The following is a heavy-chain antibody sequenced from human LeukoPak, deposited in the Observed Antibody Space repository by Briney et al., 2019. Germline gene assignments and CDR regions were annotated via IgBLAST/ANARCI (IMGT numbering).Heavy chain of an antibody. J-gene: IGHJ5*02. CDR1: GGSISSYY. CDR2: IYYSGST. Sequence: SETLSLTCTVSGGSISSYYWSWIRQPPGKGLEWIGYIYYSGSTNYNPSLKSRVTISVDTSKNQFSLKLSSMTAADTAVYYCARDVVDYYDSSFNWFDPWGQGTLVTVSS. D-gene: IGHD3-22*01. V-gene: IGHV4-59*01. CDR3: ARDVVDYYDSSFNWFDP.